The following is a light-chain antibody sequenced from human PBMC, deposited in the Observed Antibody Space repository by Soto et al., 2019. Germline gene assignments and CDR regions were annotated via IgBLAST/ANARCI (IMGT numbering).Light chain of an antibody. V-gene: IGLV2-14*01. CDR3: CSFTNSYTWV. J-gene: IGLJ3*02. CDR2: EVS. Sequence: QSALTQPASVSASPGQSITISCTETSSDVGGYNYVSWFQHHPGKVPKLMIYEVSHRPSGVSDRFSGSKSGTTASLTISGLQAEDEADYYCCSFTNSYTWVFGGGTKVTVL. CDR1: SSDVGGYNY.